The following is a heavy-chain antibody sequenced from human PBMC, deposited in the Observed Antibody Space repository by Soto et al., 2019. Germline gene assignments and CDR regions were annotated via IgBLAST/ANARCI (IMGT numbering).Heavy chain of an antibody. V-gene: IGHV4-61*01. Sequence: QVQLQESGPGLVKPSETLSLTCTVSGGSVSSGSYYWSWIRQPPGKGLEWIGYIYYSGSTNYNPSLKSRVTISVDTSKNQFSLKLSSVTAADTAVYYCARDIVVVPAAMDGAGSAGMDVWGQGTTVTVSS. CDR3: ARDIVVVPAAMDGAGSAGMDV. J-gene: IGHJ6*02. D-gene: IGHD2-2*01. CDR2: IYYSGST. CDR1: GGSVSSGSYY.